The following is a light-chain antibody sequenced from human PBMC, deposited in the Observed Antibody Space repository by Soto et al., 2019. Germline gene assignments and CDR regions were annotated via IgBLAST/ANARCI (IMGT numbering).Light chain of an antibody. CDR2: DST. Sequence: LLTPSPATLPLSRGDRATLSCMAIHSIHTSLAWYQQKPGQPPRLVVYDSTLRANGVPDRFGGSRSGTEFTLTINNLEPEGFAVYYCQQRNVWPPITFGQGTRLEIK. CDR1: HSIHTS. J-gene: IGKJ5*01. CDR3: QQRNVWPPIT. V-gene: IGKV3-11*01.